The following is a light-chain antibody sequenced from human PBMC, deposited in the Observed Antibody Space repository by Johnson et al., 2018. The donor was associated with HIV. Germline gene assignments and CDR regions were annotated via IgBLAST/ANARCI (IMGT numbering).Light chain of an antibody. CDR1: SSNIGNNY. CDR3: GTWDSGLGAVYV. CDR2: ENI. Sequence: HSVLTQPPSVSAAPGQKVTISCSGSSSNIGNNYVSWYQQLPGTAPKLLVYENIMRPSGIPDRFSGSKSGTSATLGITGLQTGDEADYYCGTWDSGLGAVYVFGPGTKVTVL. J-gene: IGLJ1*01. V-gene: IGLV1-51*02.